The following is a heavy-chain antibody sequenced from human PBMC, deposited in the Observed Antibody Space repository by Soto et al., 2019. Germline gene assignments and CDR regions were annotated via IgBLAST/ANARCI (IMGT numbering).Heavy chain of an antibody. Sequence: GGSLRLSCAGSGFIFKNYALNWVRQAPGKGLEWVASITRDGYNKYYADSVKGRFTISRDNSRDTLSLQMTALRTEDSSIYYCTKSSGGSSSVGMDYWGQGTRVTVSS. J-gene: IGHJ4*02. CDR3: TKSSGGSSSVGMDY. D-gene: IGHD6-6*01. CDR1: GFIFKNYA. CDR2: ITRDGYNK. V-gene: IGHV3-30*04.